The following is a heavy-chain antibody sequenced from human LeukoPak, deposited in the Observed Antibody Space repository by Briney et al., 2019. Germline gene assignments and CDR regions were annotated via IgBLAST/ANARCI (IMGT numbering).Heavy chain of an antibody. Sequence: GGSLRLSCAAYGFTVSSNYMTWVRQAPGKGLDWVSVVYSGGTTYYADSVKGRFTISRDNSKNTLYLQMNSLRAEDTAVYYCARGPLWELPVDYWGQGTLVTVSS. J-gene: IGHJ4*02. D-gene: IGHD1-26*01. CDR1: GFTVSSNY. CDR2: VYSGGTT. V-gene: IGHV3-66*01. CDR3: ARGPLWELPVDY.